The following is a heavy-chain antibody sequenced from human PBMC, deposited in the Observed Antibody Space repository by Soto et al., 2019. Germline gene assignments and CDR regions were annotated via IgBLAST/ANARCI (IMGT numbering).Heavy chain of an antibody. CDR1: GFTFDDYA. CDR3: GKGEDSSSSGTDY. D-gene: IGHD6-6*01. J-gene: IGHJ4*02. V-gene: IGHV3-9*01. CDR2: INWNSGSI. Sequence: EVQLVESGGGLVQPGRSLRLSCAASGFTFDDYAMHWVRQAPGKGMEGVSSINWNSGSIGYADSVKGRFTISRDNAKNALYLQMNSPRAEEAALYYFGKGEDSSSSGTDYWCQATLVTVSS.